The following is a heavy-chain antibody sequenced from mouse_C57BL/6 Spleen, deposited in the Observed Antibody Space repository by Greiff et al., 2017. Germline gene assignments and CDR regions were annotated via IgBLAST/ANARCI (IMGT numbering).Heavy chain of an antibody. CDR2: IYPGDGDT. D-gene: IGHD2-4*01. CDR1: GYAFSSYW. Sequence: LQQSGASVKISCKASGYAFSSYWMNWVKQRPGKGLEWIGQIYPGDGDTNYNGKFKGKATLTADKSSSTAYMQLSSLTSEDSAVYFCAREGDDYDGAYWGQGTLVTVSA. CDR3: AREGDDYDGAY. J-gene: IGHJ3*01. V-gene: IGHV1-80*01.